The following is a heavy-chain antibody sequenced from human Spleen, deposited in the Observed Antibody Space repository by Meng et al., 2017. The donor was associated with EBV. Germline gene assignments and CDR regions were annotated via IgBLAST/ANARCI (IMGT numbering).Heavy chain of an antibody. J-gene: IGHJ5*02. CDR2: INHSGDT. D-gene: IGHD4-17*01. Sequence: QVHLQQVGTGLLKPSETLSLTCGVEGGSFSGYYWSWIRQSPGKGLQWIGEINHSGDTVYDPSLKSRVTISIDTSKYQFSLNLTSVTAADTALYYCARGSGDYLKLDCFDPWGQGTLVTVSS. CDR3: ARGSGDYLKLDCFDP. CDR1: GGSFSGYY. V-gene: IGHV4-34*01.